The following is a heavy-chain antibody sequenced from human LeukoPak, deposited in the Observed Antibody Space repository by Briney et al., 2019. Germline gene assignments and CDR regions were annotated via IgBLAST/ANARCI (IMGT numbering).Heavy chain of an antibody. D-gene: IGHD5-12*01. CDR2: ISSSSSTI. Sequence: GGSLRLSCAVSGFTFSSYSMNWVRQAPGKGLEWVSYISSSSSTIYYADSVKGRFTISRDNAKNSLYLQMNSLRDEDTAVYYCAKCGNSGCHLIDYWGQGTLVTVSS. CDR1: GFTFSSYS. CDR3: AKCGNSGCHLIDY. J-gene: IGHJ4*02. V-gene: IGHV3-48*02.